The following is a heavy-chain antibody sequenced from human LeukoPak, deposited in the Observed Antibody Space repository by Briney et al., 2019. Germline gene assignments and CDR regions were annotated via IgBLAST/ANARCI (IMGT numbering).Heavy chain of an antibody. V-gene: IGHV1-46*01. D-gene: IGHD5-24*01. J-gene: IGHJ5*02. CDR2: ISPSGGST. Sequence: ASVKVSCKAFGYTFTSNYMHWVRQAPGQGPEWMGVISPSGGSTTYAQKFQGRVTLTRDMSKSTDYLELSSLRCEDTAVYYCARDNSVRDEAWWFNPWGQGTLVTVSS. CDR3: ARDNSVRDEAWWFNP. CDR1: GYTFTSNY.